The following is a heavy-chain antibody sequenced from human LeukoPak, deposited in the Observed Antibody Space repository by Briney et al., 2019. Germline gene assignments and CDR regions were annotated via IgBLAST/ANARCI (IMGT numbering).Heavy chain of an antibody. Sequence: ASVKVSCKASGYTFTSYDINRVRQATGQGLEWMGWMNPNSGNTGYAQKFQGRVTMTRSTSISNAYMELSSLRSEDTAVYYCARHGLDYGDSYWGQGTLVTVSS. J-gene: IGHJ4*02. D-gene: IGHD4-17*01. CDR2: MNPNSGNT. CDR1: GYTFTSYD. V-gene: IGHV1-8*01. CDR3: ARHGLDYGDSY.